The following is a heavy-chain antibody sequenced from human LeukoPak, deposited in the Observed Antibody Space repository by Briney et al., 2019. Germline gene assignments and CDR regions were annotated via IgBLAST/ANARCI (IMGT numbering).Heavy chain of an antibody. CDR1: GFTFSSYA. CDR2: ISGSGGST. D-gene: IGHD3-22*01. Sequence: PGGSLRLSCAASGFTFSSYAMSWVRQAPGKGLEWVSAISGSGGSTYYADSVKGRFTISRDNSKNTLYLQMNSLRAEDTAVYYCAKDGGYYDSSGYQFDYWGQGTLVTVSS. V-gene: IGHV3-23*01. CDR3: AKDGGYYDSSGYQFDY. J-gene: IGHJ4*02.